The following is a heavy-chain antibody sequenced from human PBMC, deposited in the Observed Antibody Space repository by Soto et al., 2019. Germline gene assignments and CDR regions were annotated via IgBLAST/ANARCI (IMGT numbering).Heavy chain of an antibody. D-gene: IGHD3-22*01. CDR1: GGTFSSYA. J-gene: IGHJ3*02. V-gene: IGHV1-69*13. CDR2: IIPIFGTA. Sequence: AASVKVSCKASGGTFSSYAISWVRQAPGQGLEWMGGIIPIFGTANYAQKFQGRVTITADESTSTAYMELSSLRSEDTAVYYCARHWIPNQWFHDAFDIWGQGTMVTVSS. CDR3: ARHWIPNQWFHDAFDI.